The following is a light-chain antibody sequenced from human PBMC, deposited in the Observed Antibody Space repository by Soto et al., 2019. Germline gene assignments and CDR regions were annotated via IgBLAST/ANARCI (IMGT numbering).Light chain of an antibody. J-gene: IGLJ2*01. CDR1: NTDVGGYNY. CDR2: EVR. Sequence: QSALTQPASVSGSPGQSITVSCTGTNTDVGGYNYVSWYQHRPGKAPRLMIYEVRNRLSGVSNRFSGSKSGNTASLTISGLQSEDEADYYCASWDDNLNGPVFGRGTKLTVL. V-gene: IGLV2-14*01. CDR3: ASWDDNLNGPV.